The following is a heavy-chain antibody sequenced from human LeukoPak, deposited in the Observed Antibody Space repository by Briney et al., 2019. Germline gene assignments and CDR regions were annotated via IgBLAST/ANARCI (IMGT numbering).Heavy chain of an antibody. CDR1: GLTFSNAW. CDR3: TGDRQTTGDAFDI. J-gene: IGHJ3*02. Sequence: GGSLRLSCAASGLTFSNAWMSWVRQAPGKGLEWVGRIKSKTDGGTTDYAAPVKGRFTISRDDSKNTLYLQMNSLKNEDTAVYYCTGDRQTTGDAFDIWGQGTMVTVSS. CDR2: IKSKTDGGTT. V-gene: IGHV3-15*01. D-gene: IGHD4-17*01.